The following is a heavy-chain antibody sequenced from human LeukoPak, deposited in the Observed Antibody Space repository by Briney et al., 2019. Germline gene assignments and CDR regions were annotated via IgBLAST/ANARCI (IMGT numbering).Heavy chain of an antibody. J-gene: IGHJ4*02. V-gene: IGHV1-69*05. CDR2: IIPIFGTA. CDR1: GGTFSSYA. CDR3: ARVKGGRFSLKAVAGDFDY. D-gene: IGHD6-19*01. Sequence: ASVKVSCKASGGTFSSYAISWVRQAPGQGLEWMGGIIPIFGTANYVQKFQGRVTITTDESTSTAYMELSSLRSEDTAVYYCARVKGGRFSLKAVAGDFDYWGQGTLVTVSS.